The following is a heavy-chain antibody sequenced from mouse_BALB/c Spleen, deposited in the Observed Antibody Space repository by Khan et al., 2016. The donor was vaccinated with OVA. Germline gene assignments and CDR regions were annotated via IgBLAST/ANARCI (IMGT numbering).Heavy chain of an antibody. CDR1: GFSLSSSGMG. J-gene: IGHJ4*01. V-gene: IGHV8-12*01. D-gene: IGHD2-2*01. Sequence: QVTLKESGPGILQPSQTLSLTCSFSGFSLSSSGMGVSWIRQPSGKGLEWLAHIYWDDDKRYNPSLKSRPTVSKDNSRTQVFLKITNVYTADTATYYCARSSWLHSYAMDYWGQGTSVTVSS. CDR3: ARSSWLHSYAMDY. CDR2: IYWDDDK.